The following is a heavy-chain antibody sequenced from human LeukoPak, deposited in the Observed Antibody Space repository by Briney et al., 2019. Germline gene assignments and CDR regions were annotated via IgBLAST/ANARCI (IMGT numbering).Heavy chain of an antibody. V-gene: IGHV4-59*01. CDR1: GGSISSYY. Sequence: SETLSLTCTVSGGSISSYYWSWIRQPPGKGLEWIGYIYYSGSTNYNPSLKSRVTISVDTSKNQFSLKLSSVTAADTAVYYCARDQYGLNYFDCWGQGTLVTVSS. J-gene: IGHJ4*02. D-gene: IGHD4-17*01. CDR3: ARDQYGLNYFDC. CDR2: IYYSGST.